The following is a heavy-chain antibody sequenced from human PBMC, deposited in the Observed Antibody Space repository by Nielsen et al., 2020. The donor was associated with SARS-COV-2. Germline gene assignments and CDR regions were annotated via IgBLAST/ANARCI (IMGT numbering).Heavy chain of an antibody. CDR2: VFHSGSSGST. D-gene: IGHD6-19*01. V-gene: IGHV4-4*02. J-gene: IGHJ4*02. CDR1: GASVSSDNW. Sequence: SETLSLTCIVSGASVSSDNWWSWVRQPPGKGLEWIGEVFHSGSSGSTNYNPSLKSRVILSVDKSKNQVSLKLNSVTAADTAVYYCARDTAVAGTAGLFHYWGQGTLVTVSS. CDR3: ARDTAVAGTAGLFHY.